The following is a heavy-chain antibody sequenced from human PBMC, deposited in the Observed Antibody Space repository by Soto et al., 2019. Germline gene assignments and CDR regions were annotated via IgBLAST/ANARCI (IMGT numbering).Heavy chain of an antibody. J-gene: IGHJ4*02. Sequence: QVQLVQSGAEVKKPGASVKVSCKVSGNSLIEISVHWVRQAPGKGLEWMGGFDPGDGETIYAQKFQGRVTMTDDTSTDTAYMELSSLRSEDTAIYYCATDQLGGGSPDYWGQGTLVTVSS. CDR2: FDPGDGET. V-gene: IGHV1-24*01. CDR1: GNSLIEIS. CDR3: ATDQLGGGSPDY. D-gene: IGHD1-26*01.